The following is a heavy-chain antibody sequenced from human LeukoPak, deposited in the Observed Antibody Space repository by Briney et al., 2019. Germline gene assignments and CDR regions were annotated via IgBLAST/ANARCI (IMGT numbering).Heavy chain of an antibody. Sequence: SVKVSCKASGGTFSSYAISWVRQAPGQGPEWMGRIIPIFGTANYAQKFQGRVTITADKSTSTAYMELSSLRSEDTAVYYCARDCSSGCYPDYWGQGTLVTVSS. CDR3: ARDCSSGCYPDY. J-gene: IGHJ4*02. V-gene: IGHV1-69*06. D-gene: IGHD6-19*01. CDR2: IIPIFGTA. CDR1: GGTFSSYA.